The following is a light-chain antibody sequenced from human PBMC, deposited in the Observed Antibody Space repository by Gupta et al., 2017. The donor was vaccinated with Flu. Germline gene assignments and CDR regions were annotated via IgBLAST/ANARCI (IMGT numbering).Light chain of an antibody. CDR1: LSNIGNNF. V-gene: IGLV1-47*01. CDR2: KNN. Sequence: SVLTQPPSASGTPGRTVAMSCSGNLSNIGNNFVYWYQQLPGTAPKLIIFKNNKRPSGVPGRFSGSKSATSASLAVSGLRAEDEADYFCAAWDDRRNAWTFGGGTKVTVL. J-gene: IGLJ3*02. CDR3: AAWDDRRNAWT.